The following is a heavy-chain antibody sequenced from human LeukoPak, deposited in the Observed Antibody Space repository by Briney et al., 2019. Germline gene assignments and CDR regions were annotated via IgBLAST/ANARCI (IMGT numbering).Heavy chain of an antibody. Sequence: ASVKVSCTASGYSFASYGISWVRQAPGQGLEWMGWINGNNGNTNYAQNLQGRVTMTTDTSTSTAYMELRSLRSDDTAVYYCARTLRFLEWLSGGNYWGQGTLVTVSS. D-gene: IGHD3-3*01. CDR3: ARTLRFLEWLSGGNY. J-gene: IGHJ4*02. V-gene: IGHV1-18*01. CDR1: GYSFASYG. CDR2: INGNNGNT.